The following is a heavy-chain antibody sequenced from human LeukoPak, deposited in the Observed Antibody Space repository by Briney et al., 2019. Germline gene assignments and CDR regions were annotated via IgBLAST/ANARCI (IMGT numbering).Heavy chain of an antibody. D-gene: IGHD2-2*01. CDR3: ARDNDIVVVPAVYHYGMDV. CDR2: ISAYNGNT. CDR1: GYTFTSYG. J-gene: IGHJ6*02. V-gene: IGHV1-18*01. Sequence: ASVKVSCKASGYTFTSYGISWVRQAPGQGLEWMGWISAYNGNTNYAQKLQGRVTMTTDTSTSTAYMELRSLRSDDTAVYYCARDNDIVVVPAVYHYGMDVWGQGTTVTVSS.